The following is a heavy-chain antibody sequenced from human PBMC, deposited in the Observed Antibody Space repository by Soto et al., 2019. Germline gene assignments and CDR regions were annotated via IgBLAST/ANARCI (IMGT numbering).Heavy chain of an antibody. CDR3: AREYYDFWSGYDRVYYYYGMDV. V-gene: IGHV1-46*01. CDR2: ITPSGGST. Sequence: GASVKVSCKASGYTFTSYYMHWVRQAPGQGLEWMGIITPSGGSTSYAQKFQGRVTMTRDTSTSTVYMELSSLRSEDTAVYYCAREYYDFWSGYDRVYYYYGMDVWGQGTTVTVSS. D-gene: IGHD3-3*01. J-gene: IGHJ6*02. CDR1: GYTFTSYY.